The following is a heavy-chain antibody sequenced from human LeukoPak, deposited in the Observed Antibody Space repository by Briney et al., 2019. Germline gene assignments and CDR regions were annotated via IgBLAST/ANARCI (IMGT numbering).Heavy chain of an antibody. CDR2: ISGSGGST. V-gene: IGHV3-23*01. CDR1: GFTFSSYA. Sequence: GGSLRLSCAASGFTFSSYAMSWVRQAPGEGLEWVSAISGSGGSTYYADSVKGRFTISRDNSKNTLYLQMNSLRAEDTAVYYCAKGRAMVLLWFGEIDPWGQGTLVTVSS. CDR3: AKGRAMVLLWFGEIDP. D-gene: IGHD3-10*01. J-gene: IGHJ5*02.